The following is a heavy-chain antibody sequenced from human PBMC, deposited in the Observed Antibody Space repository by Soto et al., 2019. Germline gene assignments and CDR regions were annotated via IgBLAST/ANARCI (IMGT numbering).Heavy chain of an antibody. J-gene: IGHJ6*02. CDR3: ARGSSIPGLYSGMDV. CDR2: NYYSGIT. D-gene: IGHD6-6*01. Sequence: QVQLQESGPGLVKPSQTLSLTCTVSGGSISSGGYYWTWIRQHPGKGLEWIGYNYYSGITYYNPSLTSRVPISLYTFTNHFSLKLSPVTAADTAVYYCARGSSIPGLYSGMDVWGQGTTVTVSS. CDR1: GGSISSGGYY. V-gene: IGHV4-31*03.